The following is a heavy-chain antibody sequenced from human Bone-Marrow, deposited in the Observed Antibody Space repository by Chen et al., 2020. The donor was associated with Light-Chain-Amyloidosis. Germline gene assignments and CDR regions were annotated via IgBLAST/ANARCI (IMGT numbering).Heavy chain of an antibody. V-gene: IGHV3-74*01. CDR3: ARDGASTTDLDY. CDR2: INSDGRST. Sequence: EVQLVESGGGLVQPGGSMRLSCVASGFTFSDHWMHWVRHAPGEALVWVSYINSDGRSTTYADSVKGRFTISRDNAKNTLYLQMSSLRADDTAVYYCARDGASTTDLDYWGQGSLVTVSS. J-gene: IGHJ4*02. CDR1: GFTFSDHW. D-gene: IGHD1-1*01.